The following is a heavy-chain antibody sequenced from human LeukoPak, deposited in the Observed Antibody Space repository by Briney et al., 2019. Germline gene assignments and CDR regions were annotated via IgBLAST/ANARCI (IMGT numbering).Heavy chain of an antibody. J-gene: IGHJ4*02. CDR2: INDSGST. V-gene: IGHV4-34*01. CDR1: GGSFSGYY. D-gene: IGHD1-1*01. CDR3: GRGSTGKDPFDY. Sequence: PSETLSLTCAVSGGSFSGYYWSWVRQPPGKGVEWIGEINDSGSTNYNPSLKSRVTISVDTSKNQFSLKLSSVTAADTAVYYCGRGSTGKDPFDYWGQGTLVTVSS.